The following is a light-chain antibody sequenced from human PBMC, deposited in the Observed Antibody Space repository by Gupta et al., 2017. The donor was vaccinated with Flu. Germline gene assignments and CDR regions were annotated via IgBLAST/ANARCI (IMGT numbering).Light chain of an antibody. Sequence: HTVVTHEPPYSVSPGGTVTLTCGLNSGSVSSDHYPSWYQQTPAQPPRTLMYYTNTRSSAVPDRFSGSIIGNKAALTITGAEADDESHYDCVLYMGGGVSVFGGGTKLTVL. J-gene: IGLJ2*01. CDR1: SGSVSSDHY. V-gene: IGLV8-61*01. CDR2: YTN. CDR3: VLYMGGGVSV.